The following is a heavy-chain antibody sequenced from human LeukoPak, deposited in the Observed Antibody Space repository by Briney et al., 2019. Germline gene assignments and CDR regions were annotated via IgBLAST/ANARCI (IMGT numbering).Heavy chain of an antibody. V-gene: IGHV3-74*01. D-gene: IGHD5-18*01. CDR3: ARENAAGYNYGGPFDY. Sequence: GGSLRLSCAASGFTFSSYWMHWARQAPGKGLAWVSRISSDGSITSYADSVKGRFTISRDNAKNTLYLQMNSLRAEDTAVYYCARENAAGYNYGGPFDYWGQGTRVTVSS. CDR2: ISSDGSIT. J-gene: IGHJ4*02. CDR1: GFTFSSYW.